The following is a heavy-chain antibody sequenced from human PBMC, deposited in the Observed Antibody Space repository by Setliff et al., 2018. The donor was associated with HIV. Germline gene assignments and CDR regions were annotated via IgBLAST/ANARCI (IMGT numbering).Heavy chain of an antibody. CDR2: INPSGGST. J-gene: IGHJ4*02. V-gene: IGHV1-46*01. CDR3: ARSEGQWLRPEGALCDY. CDR1: GYTFTSYY. Sequence: GASVKVSCKASGYTFTSYYMHWVRQAPGQGLEWMGIINPSGGSTNYAQKVQGRVTMTTDTSTSTAYMELRSLRSDDTAVYYCARSEGQWLRPEGALCDYWGQGTLVTVSS. D-gene: IGHD5-12*01.